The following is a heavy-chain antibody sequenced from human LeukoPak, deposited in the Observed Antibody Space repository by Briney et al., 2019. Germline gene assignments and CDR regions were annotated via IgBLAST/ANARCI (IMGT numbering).Heavy chain of an antibody. CDR1: GFPFSHYS. Sequence: GGSLRVSCLTSGFPFSHYSMNWVRQAPGKGLEWVAYISTNSATIFYGDSVKGRFVISRDNGKNVLNLQMTSLRVEDTAVYYCATYSDITGYFKEAYAMWGQGTLVTVSS. J-gene: IGHJ3*02. D-gene: IGHD5-18*01. V-gene: IGHV3-48*01. CDR2: ISTNSATI. CDR3: ATYSDITGYFKEAYAM.